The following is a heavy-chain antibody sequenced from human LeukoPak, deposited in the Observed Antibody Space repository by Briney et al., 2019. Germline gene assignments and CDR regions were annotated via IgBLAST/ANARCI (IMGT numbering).Heavy chain of an antibody. D-gene: IGHD5-24*01. J-gene: IGHJ4*02. CDR3: ARGGDGYNNPNFDY. CDR1: GFTFSSYS. V-gene: IGHV3-21*01. Sequence: GGSLRLSCAASGFTFSSYSMNWARQAPGKGLEWVSSISSSSSYIYYADSVKGRFTISRDNAKNSLYLQMNSLRAEDTAVYYCARGGDGYNNPNFDYWGQGTLVTVSS. CDR2: ISSSSSYI.